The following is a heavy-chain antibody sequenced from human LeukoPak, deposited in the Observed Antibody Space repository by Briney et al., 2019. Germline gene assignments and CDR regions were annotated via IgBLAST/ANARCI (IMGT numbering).Heavy chain of an antibody. J-gene: IGHJ3*02. CDR3: ARDLNILTAHDAFDI. Sequence: SETLSLTCTVSGGSISSSSYYWGWIRQPPGKGLEWIGSIYYSGSTYYNPSLKSRVTISVDTSKNQFSLKLSSVTAADTAVYYCARDLNILTAHDAFDIWGQGTMVTVSS. CDR1: GGSISSSSYY. V-gene: IGHV4-39*02. D-gene: IGHD3-9*01. CDR2: IYYSGST.